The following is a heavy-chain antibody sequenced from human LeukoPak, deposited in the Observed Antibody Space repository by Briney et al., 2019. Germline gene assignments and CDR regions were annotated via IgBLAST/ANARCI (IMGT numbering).Heavy chain of an antibody. V-gene: IGHV3-48*03. Sequence: GGSLRLSCAASGFTFSSYEMTWVRQAPGKGLEWISYISSSGSAIYYADSVKGRFTISRDNAKNSLYLQMNSLRAGDTAVYYCARDYNFDYWGQGTLVTVSS. J-gene: IGHJ4*02. CDR3: ARDYNFDY. CDR1: GFTFSSYE. CDR2: ISSSGSAI.